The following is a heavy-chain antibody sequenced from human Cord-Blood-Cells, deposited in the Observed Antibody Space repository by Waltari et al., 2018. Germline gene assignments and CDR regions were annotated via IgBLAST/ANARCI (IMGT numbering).Heavy chain of an antibody. CDR3: ARVGLERGKGDAFDI. J-gene: IGHJ3*02. CDR2: IIPSLGIA. Sequence: QVQLVQSGAEVKKPGSSVKVSCKASGGTFSSYAISWVRQAPGQGLEWMGRIIPSLGIANYAQKVQGRVTITADKSTSTAYMELSSLRSEDTAVYYCARVGLERGKGDAFDIWGQGTMVTVSS. V-gene: IGHV1-69*09. CDR1: GGTFSSYA. D-gene: IGHD6-19*01.